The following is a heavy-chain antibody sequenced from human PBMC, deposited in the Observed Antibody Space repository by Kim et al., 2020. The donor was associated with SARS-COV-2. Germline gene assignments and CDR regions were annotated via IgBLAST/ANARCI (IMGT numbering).Heavy chain of an antibody. CDR1: GGSISRDY. Sequence: SETLSLTCSVSGGSISRDYWSWIRQPPGKGLEWIGYIHYSGSTTSNPSLETRAAISINTSKNQFSLTLRSVTAADTALNSCARDRGGLKHYMDVWGTGT. J-gene: IGHJ6*03. CDR2: IHYSGST. V-gene: IGHV4-59*01. D-gene: IGHD3-10*01. CDR3: ARDRGGLKHYMDV.